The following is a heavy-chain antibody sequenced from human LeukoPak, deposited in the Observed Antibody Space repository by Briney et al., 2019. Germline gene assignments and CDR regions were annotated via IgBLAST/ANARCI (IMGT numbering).Heavy chain of an antibody. Sequence: GGSLRLSCAASGFTFSSYSMNWVRQAPGKGLEWVSSISSSSSYIYYADSVKGRFTISRDNSKNTLYLQMNSLRAEDTAVYYCARGVGWSTFDYWGQGTLVTVSS. CDR1: GFTFSSYS. D-gene: IGHD2-15*01. CDR2: ISSSSSYI. CDR3: ARGVGWSTFDY. J-gene: IGHJ4*02. V-gene: IGHV3-21*01.